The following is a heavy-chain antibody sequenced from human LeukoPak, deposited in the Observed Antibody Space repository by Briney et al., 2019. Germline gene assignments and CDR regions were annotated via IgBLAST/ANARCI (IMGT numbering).Heavy chain of an antibody. J-gene: IGHJ4*02. V-gene: IGHV1-69*13. D-gene: IGHD2-2*02. Sequence: ASVKVSCKASGGTFSNYAISWVRQAPGQGLEWMGGTTPIFGTPNYAQKFQGRVTITADESTSTAYMELSGLRSADTAVYYCARWAGYCSITNCYTAFDYWGQGTLVTVSP. CDR2: TTPIFGTP. CDR1: GGTFSNYA. CDR3: ARWAGYCSITNCYTAFDY.